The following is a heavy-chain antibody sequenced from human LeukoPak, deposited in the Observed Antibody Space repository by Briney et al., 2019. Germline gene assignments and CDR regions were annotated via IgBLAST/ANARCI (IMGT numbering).Heavy chain of an antibody. D-gene: IGHD2-2*01. CDR3: ARDLSYCSSTSCSGNAFDI. Sequence: ASVKVSCKASGYTFTGYYMHWVRQAPGQGLEWMGWINPNSGGTNYAQKFQGRVTMTRDTPISTAYMELSRLRSDDTAVYYCARDLSYCSSTSCSGNAFDIWGQGTMVTVSS. CDR1: GYTFTGYY. CDR2: INPNSGGT. J-gene: IGHJ3*02. V-gene: IGHV1-2*02.